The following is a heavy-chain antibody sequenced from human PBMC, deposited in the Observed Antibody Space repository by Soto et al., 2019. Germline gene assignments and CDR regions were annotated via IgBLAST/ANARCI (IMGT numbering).Heavy chain of an antibody. CDR2: INHSGST. D-gene: IGHD6-19*01. J-gene: IGHJ6*02. CDR3: ARGFPSSSGWYRYYYFYGMDV. Sequence: SETLSLTCTVYGGSFSGYYWSWIRQPPGKGLEWIGEINHSGSTNYNPSLKSRVTISVDTSKNQFSLKLSSVTAADTAVYYCARGFPSSSGWYRYYYFYGMDVWGQGTMVTVSS. V-gene: IGHV4-34*01. CDR1: GGSFSGYY.